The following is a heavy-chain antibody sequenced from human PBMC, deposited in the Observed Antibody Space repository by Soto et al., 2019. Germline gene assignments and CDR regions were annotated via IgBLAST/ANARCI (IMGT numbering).Heavy chain of an antibody. CDR2: IYPGDSDT. Sequence: GESLKISCKGSGYSFTSYWIGWVRQMPGKGLEWMGIIYPGDSDTRYSPSFQGQVTISADKSISTAYLQWSSLKASDTAMYYCARRQNSSGYPYGVHYYRLAVWGQGTTVTVSS. CDR1: GYSFTSYW. CDR3: ARRQNSSGYPYGVHYYRLAV. V-gene: IGHV5-51*01. J-gene: IGHJ6*02. D-gene: IGHD3-22*01.